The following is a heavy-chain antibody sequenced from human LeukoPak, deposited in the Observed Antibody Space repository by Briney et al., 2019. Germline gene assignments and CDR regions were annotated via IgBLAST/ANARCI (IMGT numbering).Heavy chain of an antibody. CDR1: GFTFSSYS. D-gene: IGHD1-1*01. CDR3: ARDWNDRSLDY. Sequence: GGSLRLSCAASGFTFSSYSTNWVRQAPGKGLEWVSYISSSSSTIYYADSVKGRFTISRDNAKNSLYLQMNSLRAEDTAVYYCARDWNDRSLDYWGQGTLVTVSS. V-gene: IGHV3-48*01. J-gene: IGHJ4*02. CDR2: ISSSSSTI.